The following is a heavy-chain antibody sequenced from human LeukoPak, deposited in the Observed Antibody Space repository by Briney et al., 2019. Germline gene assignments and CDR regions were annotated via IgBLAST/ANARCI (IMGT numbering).Heavy chain of an antibody. CDR1: GYTFTSYD. V-gene: IGHV1-8*01. CDR3: ARGVWEVLEYYYYYMDV. D-gene: IGHD1-26*01. CDR2: MNPISGNT. J-gene: IGHJ6*03. Sequence: ASVKVSCKASGYTFTSYDINWVRQATGQGLEWMGWMNPISGNTGHAQKFQGRVTMTRDTSISTAYMELSSLRSEDTAVYYCARGVWEVLEYYYYYMDVWGRGTTVTVSS.